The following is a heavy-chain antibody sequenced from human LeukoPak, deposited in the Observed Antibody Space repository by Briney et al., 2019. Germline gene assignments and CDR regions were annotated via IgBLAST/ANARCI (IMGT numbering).Heavy chain of an antibody. J-gene: IGHJ4*02. Sequence: SETLSLTCTVSGGSISSSSYYWGWIRQPPGKGLEWIGSIYYSGSTYYNPSLKSRVTISVDTSKNQFSLKLSSVTAADTAVYYCAMHTPGIADTKIFDYWGQGTLVTVSS. CDR1: GGSISSSSYY. V-gene: IGHV4-39*07. D-gene: IGHD6-13*01. CDR3: AMHTPGIADTKIFDY. CDR2: IYYSGST.